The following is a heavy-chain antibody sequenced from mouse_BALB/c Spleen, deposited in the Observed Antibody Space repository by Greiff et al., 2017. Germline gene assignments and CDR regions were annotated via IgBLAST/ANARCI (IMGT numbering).Heavy chain of an antibody. Sequence: EVQLQESGGDLVKPGGSLKLSCAASGFTFSSYGMSWVRQTPDKRLEWVATISSGGSYTYYPDSVKGRFTISRDNAKNTLYLQMSSLKSEDTAMYYCARYGLYAMDYWGQGTSVTVSS. CDR3: ARYGLYAMDY. CDR1: GFTFSSYG. CDR2: ISSGGSYT. V-gene: IGHV5-6*01. J-gene: IGHJ4*01. D-gene: IGHD1-1*02.